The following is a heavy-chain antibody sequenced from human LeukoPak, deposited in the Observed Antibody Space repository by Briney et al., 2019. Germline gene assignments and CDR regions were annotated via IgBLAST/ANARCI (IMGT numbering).Heavy chain of an antibody. CDR3: ARGKTIRVADPFDY. CDR2: INPNSGGT. V-gene: IGHV1-2*02. CDR1: GYTFTDFH. D-gene: IGHD6-19*01. Sequence: ASVKVSCKASGYTFTDFHMHWVRQAPGQGLEWMGWINPNSGGTNYSQKFQGRVTMTRDTSTNTAYMDLRSLRSDDTAVYYCARGKTIRVADPFDYWGQGTLVTVSS. J-gene: IGHJ4*02.